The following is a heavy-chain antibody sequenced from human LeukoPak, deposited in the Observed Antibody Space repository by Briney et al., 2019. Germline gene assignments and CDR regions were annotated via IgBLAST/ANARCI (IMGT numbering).Heavy chain of an antibody. Sequence: ASVKVSCKASGYTFTGYYMHWVLQAPGQGLEWMGWINPNSGGTNYAQKFQGRVTMTRDTSISTAYMELSRLRSDDTAVYYCARARIIVSPFDYWGQGTLVTVSS. CDR1: GYTFTGYY. V-gene: IGHV1-2*02. D-gene: IGHD2-15*01. CDR3: ARARIIVSPFDY. J-gene: IGHJ4*02. CDR2: INPNSGGT.